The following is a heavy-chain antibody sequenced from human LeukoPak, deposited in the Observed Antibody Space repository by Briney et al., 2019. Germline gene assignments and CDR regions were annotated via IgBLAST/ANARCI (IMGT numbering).Heavy chain of an antibody. CDR2: ISAYNGNT. J-gene: IGHJ5*02. CDR1: GYTFTSYG. V-gene: IGHV1-18*01. Sequence: ASVKVSCKASGYTFTSYGISWVRQAPGQGLEWMGWISAYNGNTNYAQKLQGRIAMTTDTSTSTAYMELRSLRSDDTAVYYCARRQGGGDRNWFDPWGQGTLVTVSS. CDR3: ARRQGGGDRNWFDP. D-gene: IGHD2-21*02.